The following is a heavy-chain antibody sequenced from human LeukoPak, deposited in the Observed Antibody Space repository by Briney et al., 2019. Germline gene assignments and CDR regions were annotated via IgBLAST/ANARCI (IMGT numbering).Heavy chain of an antibody. V-gene: IGHV3-30*02. CDR1: AFTFSSYG. Sequence: PGGSLRLSCAASAFTFSSYGMHWVRQAPGKGLEWVAFIRYDGSNKYYADSVKGRFTISRDNSKNTLYVQMNSLRAEGTAVYCCAKDELLWFGESYFDYWGQGTLVTVSS. J-gene: IGHJ4*02. D-gene: IGHD3-10*01. CDR3: AKDELLWFGESYFDY. CDR2: IRYDGSNK.